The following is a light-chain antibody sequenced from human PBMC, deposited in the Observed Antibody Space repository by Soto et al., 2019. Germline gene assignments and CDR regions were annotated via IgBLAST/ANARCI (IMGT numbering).Light chain of an antibody. Sequence: QPASVSGSPGQSITISCTGTSSDVGGYNYVSWYQQHPGKAPKLMIYDVSNRPSGVSNRFSGSKSGNTASLTISGLQAEDEADYYCSSYTSSSTVVFGGGTKLTVL. J-gene: IGLJ2*01. CDR1: SSDVGGYNY. CDR3: SSYTSSSTVV. V-gene: IGLV2-14*01. CDR2: DVS.